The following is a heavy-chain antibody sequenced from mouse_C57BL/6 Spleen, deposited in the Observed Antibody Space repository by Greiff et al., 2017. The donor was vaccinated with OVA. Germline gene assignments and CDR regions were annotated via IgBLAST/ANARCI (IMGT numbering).Heavy chain of an antibody. J-gene: IGHJ2*01. V-gene: IGHV3-6*01. CDR2: ISYDGSN. CDR1: GYSITSGYY. Sequence: EVQLKESGPGLVKPSQSLSLTCSVTGYSITSGYYWNWIRQFPGNKLEWMGYISYDGSNNYNPSLKNRISITRDTSKNQFFLKLNSVTTEDTATYYCARGGDYDRGFDYWGQGTTLTVSS. D-gene: IGHD2-4*01. CDR3: ARGGDYDRGFDY.